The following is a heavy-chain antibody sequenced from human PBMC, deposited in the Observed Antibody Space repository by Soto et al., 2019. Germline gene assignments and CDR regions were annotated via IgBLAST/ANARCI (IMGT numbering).Heavy chain of an antibody. CDR1: GYNFTNYW. CDR2: IYPGDSDT. V-gene: IGHV5-51*01. J-gene: IGHJ3*02. CDR3: ARVMRYDFVGAFDI. Sequence: GESLKISCEGSGYNFTNYWIGWVRQMPGKGLEWMGIIYPGDSDTRYSPSFQGQVTISADKSISTAYLQWSSLKASDTAMYYCARVMRYDFVGAFDIWGQGTMVTVSS. D-gene: IGHD3-3*01.